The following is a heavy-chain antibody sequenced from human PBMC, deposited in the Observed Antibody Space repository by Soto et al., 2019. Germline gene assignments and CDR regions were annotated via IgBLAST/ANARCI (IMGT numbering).Heavy chain of an antibody. J-gene: IGHJ3*02. CDR1: GGSFSGYY. V-gene: IGHV4-34*01. CDR2: INHSGST. D-gene: IGHD6-13*01. Sequence: PSETLSLTCAVYGGSFSGYYWSWIRQPPGKGLEWIGEINHSGSTNYNPSLKSRVTISVDTSKNQFSLKLSSVTAADTAVYYCASIAAAARGAFDIWGQETMVTVSS. CDR3: ASIAAAARGAFDI.